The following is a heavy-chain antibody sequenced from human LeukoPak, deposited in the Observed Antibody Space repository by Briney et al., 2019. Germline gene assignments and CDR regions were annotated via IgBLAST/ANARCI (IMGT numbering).Heavy chain of an antibody. D-gene: IGHD3-22*01. J-gene: IGHJ4*02. CDR3: ARGKTYYYDSSGYSFDY. CDR2: IIPIFGTA. Sequence: SVKVSCKASGYTFTGYYMHWVRQAPGQGLEWMGGIIPIFGTANYAQKFQGRVTITADESTSTAYMELSSLRSEDTAVYYCARGKTYYYDSSGYSFDYWGQGTLVTVSS. CDR1: GYTFTGYY. V-gene: IGHV1-69*13.